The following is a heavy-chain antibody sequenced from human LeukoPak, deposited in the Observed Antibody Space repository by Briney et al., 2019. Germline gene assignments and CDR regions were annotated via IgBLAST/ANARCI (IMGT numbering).Heavy chain of an antibody. Sequence: SGGSLRLSCAASGFNFSSYAMSWVRQAPGKGLEWVSVISGRGGSTYYADSVKGRFTISRDDSKITLHLQMNSLRAEDTAVYFCAKGDRNSAAAGTGFDYWGQGTLVTVSS. V-gene: IGHV3-23*01. CDR1: GFNFSSYA. J-gene: IGHJ4*02. CDR2: ISGRGGST. D-gene: IGHD6-13*01. CDR3: AKGDRNSAAAGTGFDY.